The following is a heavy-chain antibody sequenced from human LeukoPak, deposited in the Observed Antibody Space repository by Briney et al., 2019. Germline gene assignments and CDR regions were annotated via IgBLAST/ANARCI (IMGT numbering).Heavy chain of an antibody. J-gene: IGHJ4*02. V-gene: IGHV5-51*01. Sequence: GESLKISCKGSGYSFTNYWIGWVRQMPGKGLEWMGIIYPGDSDTRYSPSFQGQVTISADKSISTAYLQWSSLKASDTAMYYCARQAYYYDSSGYYLDYWGQGTLVTVSS. CDR1: GYSFTNYW. CDR3: ARQAYYYDSSGYYLDY. D-gene: IGHD3-22*01. CDR2: IYPGDSDT.